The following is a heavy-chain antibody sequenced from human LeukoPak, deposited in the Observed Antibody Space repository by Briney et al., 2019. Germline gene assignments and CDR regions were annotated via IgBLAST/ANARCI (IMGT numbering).Heavy chain of an antibody. CDR3: ARGSLKITGTFDY. Sequence: PSQTLSLTCTVSGGSITGDSYYWTWIRQPAGKGLEWIGRIHTSGTTNYNPSLKSRVTISVDTSKNQFSLKLSSVTAADTAVYYCARGSLKITGTFDYWGQGTLVTVSS. CDR1: GGSITGDSYY. J-gene: IGHJ4*02. CDR2: IHTSGTT. V-gene: IGHV4-61*02. D-gene: IGHD4-17*01.